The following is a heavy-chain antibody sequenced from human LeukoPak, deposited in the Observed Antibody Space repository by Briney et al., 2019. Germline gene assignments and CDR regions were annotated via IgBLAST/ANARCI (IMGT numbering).Heavy chain of an antibody. CDR3: AKLIEWLPQD. V-gene: IGHV3-53*01. CDR2: IYSGGST. D-gene: IGHD3-3*01. CDR1: GFTVSSNY. J-gene: IGHJ4*02. Sequence: PGGSLRLSCAASGFTVSSNYMSWVRQAPGKGLEWVSVIYSGGSTYYADSVKGRFTISRDNSKNTLYLQMNSLRAEDTAVHYCAKLIEWLPQDWGQGTLVTVSS.